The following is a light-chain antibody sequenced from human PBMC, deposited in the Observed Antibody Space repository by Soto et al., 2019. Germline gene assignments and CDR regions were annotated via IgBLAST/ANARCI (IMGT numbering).Light chain of an antibody. CDR2: AAS. CDR3: QQSYSTLIT. Sequence: DIQLTQSPSSLSASVGDRVTITCRASQSISSYLNWYQQKPEKAPKLLIYAASSLQSGVPSRFSGSGSGTDFTLTIISLQPEDFATYYCQQSYSTLITFGQGTRLEIK. CDR1: QSISSY. J-gene: IGKJ5*01. V-gene: IGKV1-39*01.